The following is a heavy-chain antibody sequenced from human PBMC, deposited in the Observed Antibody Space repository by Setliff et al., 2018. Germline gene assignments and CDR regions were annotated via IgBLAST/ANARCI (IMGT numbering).Heavy chain of an antibody. V-gene: IGHV4-34*01. D-gene: IGHD2-21*01. Sequence: NPSETLSLTCGVSGGSLRDAFWTWIRQSPGKGLEYIGNVDHSGSINYNPSLKSRVTMSVDKSKNQFSLKLTSVTAADTAVYYCARGLEGEDYFYYMDVWGKGNTVTVSS. J-gene: IGHJ6*03. CDR2: VDHSGSI. CDR3: ARGLEGEDYFYYMDV. CDR1: GGSLRDAF.